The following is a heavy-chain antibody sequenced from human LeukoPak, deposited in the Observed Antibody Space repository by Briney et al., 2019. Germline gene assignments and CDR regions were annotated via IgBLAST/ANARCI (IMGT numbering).Heavy chain of an antibody. CDR1: GGSISSTYDH. CDR2: IRYSGTT. CDR3: ARRLHYFDY. Sequence: SETLSLTCTVSGGSISSTYDHWDWIRQPPGKGLEWLGSIRYSGTTYYNPSLKRRVTIFVDTSNNQFSLRLRSVTAADTAVYYCARRLHYFDYWGQGSLVTVSS. D-gene: IGHD2-21*02. V-gene: IGHV4-39*01. J-gene: IGHJ4*02.